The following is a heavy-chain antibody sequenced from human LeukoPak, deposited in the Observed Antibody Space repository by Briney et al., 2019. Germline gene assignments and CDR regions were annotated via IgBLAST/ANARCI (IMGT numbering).Heavy chain of an antibody. D-gene: IGHD3-22*01. CDR3: ARDGDYYDSSGYYSSYFDY. CDR2: XNPSGGST. Sequence: XAPGQGXXXXGIXNPSGGSTSYAQKFQGRVTMTRDTSTSTVYMELSSLRSEDTAVYYCARDGDYYDSSGYYSSYFDYWGQGTLVTVSS. J-gene: IGHJ4*02. V-gene: IGHV1-46*01.